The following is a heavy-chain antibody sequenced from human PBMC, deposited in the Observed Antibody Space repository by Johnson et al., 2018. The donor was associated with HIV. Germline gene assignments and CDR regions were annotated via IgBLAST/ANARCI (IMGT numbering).Heavy chain of an antibody. J-gene: IGHJ3*02. Sequence: VQLVESGGGLIQPGGSLRLSCAATGFTVSSNEMSWVRQAPVKGLEWVSAISGGGGSTYYADSVKGRFTISRDNSKNTLYLQMNRLRAEATAVYYCARDFHGDAFDIWGQGTMVTVSS. CDR1: GFTVSSNE. V-gene: IGHV3-23*04. CDR2: ISGGGGST. CDR3: ARDFHGDAFDI.